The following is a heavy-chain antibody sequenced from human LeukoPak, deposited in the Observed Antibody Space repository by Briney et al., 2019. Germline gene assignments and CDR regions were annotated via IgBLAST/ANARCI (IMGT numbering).Heavy chain of an antibody. CDR1: GFTFSSYS. CDR2: IGHIRDQNT. D-gene: IGHD3-22*01. J-gene: IGHJ5*01. CDR3: SKDRRRYYFSSSGYFFDS. Sequence: GGSLRLSCAASGFTFSSYSMNWVRQAPGKGLEWVATIGHIRDQNTYYADSVKGRFTISRDNSENVVYLQMDRLRAEDGAIYFCSKDRRRYYFSSSGYFFDSWGQGSLVTVSS. V-gene: IGHV3-23*01.